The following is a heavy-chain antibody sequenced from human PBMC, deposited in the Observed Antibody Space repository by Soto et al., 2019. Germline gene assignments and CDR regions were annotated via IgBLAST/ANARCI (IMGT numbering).Heavy chain of an antibody. Sequence: GGSLRLSCAASGFTFSSYAMSWVRQAPGKGLEWVSAISSSGGSTYYADSVKGRFTISRDNSKNTLYLQMNSLRAEDTAVYYCAKQGSISLLRGTNWFDPWGQGTLVTVSS. V-gene: IGHV3-23*01. CDR2: ISSSGGST. D-gene: IGHD3-3*02. CDR3: AKQGSISLLRGTNWFDP. CDR1: GFTFSSYA. J-gene: IGHJ5*02.